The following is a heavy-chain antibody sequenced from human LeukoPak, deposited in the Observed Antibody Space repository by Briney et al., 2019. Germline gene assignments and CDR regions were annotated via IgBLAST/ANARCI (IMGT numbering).Heavy chain of an antibody. CDR3: ARSAEFSSGWYPDDY. Sequence: SETLSLTCTVSGGSISSGSYYWSWIRQPAGKGLEWIGRIYTSGSTNYNPSLKSRVTISVDTSKNQFSLKLSSVTAADTAVYYCARSAEFSSGWYPDDYWGQGTLVTVSS. CDR1: GGSISSGSYY. D-gene: IGHD6-19*01. CDR2: IYTSGST. J-gene: IGHJ4*02. V-gene: IGHV4-61*02.